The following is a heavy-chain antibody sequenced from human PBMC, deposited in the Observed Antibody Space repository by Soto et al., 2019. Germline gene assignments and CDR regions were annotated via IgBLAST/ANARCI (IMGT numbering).Heavy chain of an antibody. D-gene: IGHD2-2*01. CDR3: AKGRGYCTSTSCYVGSDY. V-gene: IGHV3-23*01. CDR1: GFTFSSYA. Sequence: EVQLLESGGGLVQPGGSLRLSCAASGFTFSSYAMSWVRQAPGKGLEWVSAMSGSGKSTYYADSVKGRCCISRDNSKNTLFLQMNSLRAEDTAVYYCAKGRGYCTSTSCYVGSDYWGQGTLVTVSS. J-gene: IGHJ4*02. CDR2: MSGSGKST.